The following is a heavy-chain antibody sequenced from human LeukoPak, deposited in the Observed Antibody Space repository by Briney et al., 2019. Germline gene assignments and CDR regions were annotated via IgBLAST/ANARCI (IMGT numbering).Heavy chain of an antibody. CDR2: ISSGSSTI. D-gene: IGHD1-26*01. V-gene: IGHV3-48*04. CDR3: AGGVGATDY. J-gene: IGHJ4*02. Sequence: GGSLRLSCAASGFTFSSYSMNWVRQAPGKGLEWVSYISSGSSTIYYADSVKGRFTISRDNAKNSLFLQMNSLRAEDTAVYYCAGGVGATDYWGQGTLVTVS. CDR1: GFTFSSYS.